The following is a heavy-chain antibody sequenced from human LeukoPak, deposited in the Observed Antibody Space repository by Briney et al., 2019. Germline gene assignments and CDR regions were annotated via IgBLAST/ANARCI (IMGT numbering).Heavy chain of an antibody. CDR1: GGSISNYY. V-gene: IGHV4-59*08. J-gene: IGHJ5*02. CDR3: ARGGFDIVVVPAANGDNWFDP. CDR2: IHYNGNT. Sequence: SETLSLTCTVSGGSISNYYWSWIRQPPGKGLEWIGYIHYNGNTNYNPSLKSRVTISVDKSKNQFSLKLSSVTAADTAVYYCARGGFDIVVVPAANGDNWFDPWGQGTLVTVSS. D-gene: IGHD2-2*01.